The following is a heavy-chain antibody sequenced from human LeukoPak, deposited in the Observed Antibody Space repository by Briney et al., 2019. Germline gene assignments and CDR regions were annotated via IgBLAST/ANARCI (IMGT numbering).Heavy chain of an antibody. J-gene: IGHJ6*02. CDR2: IYYSGST. V-gene: IGHV4-61*08. CDR3: ARLKYYYYGMDV. Sequence: PSETLSLTCTVSGGSISSGDYYWSWIRQPPGKGLEWIGYIYYSGSTNYNPSLKSRVTISVDTSKNQFSLKLSSVTAADTAVYYCARLKYYYYGMDVWGQGTTVTVSS. CDR1: GGSISSGDYY.